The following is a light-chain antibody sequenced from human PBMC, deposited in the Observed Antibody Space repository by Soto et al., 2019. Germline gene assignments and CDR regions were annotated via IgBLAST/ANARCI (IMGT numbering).Light chain of an antibody. CDR1: QSVNIK. V-gene: IGKV3-15*01. J-gene: IGKJ1*01. CDR3: QQYNDAKT. Sequence: EIVMTQSPATLSVSPGERATLSCRASQSVNIKLAWYQQKFGQAPRLLIYGASTRAAGVPARFSGSGSGTEFTLTISSLQSEDSAVYYCQQYNDAKTFVQGTKVEI. CDR2: GAS.